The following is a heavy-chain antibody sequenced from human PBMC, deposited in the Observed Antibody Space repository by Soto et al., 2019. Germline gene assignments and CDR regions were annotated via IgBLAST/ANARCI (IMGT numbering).Heavy chain of an antibody. V-gene: IGHV3-23*01. J-gene: IGHJ5*02. CDR1: GFTFSSYA. Sequence: GGSLRLSCAASGFTFSSYAMSWVRQAPGKGLEWVSAISGSGGSTYYADSVKGRFTISRDNSKNTLYLQMNSLRAEDTAVYYCVRDQSVAGPTTLFDPRGQRVAVTGSS. CDR2: ISGSGGST. D-gene: IGHD6-19*01. CDR3: VRDQSVAGPTTLFDP.